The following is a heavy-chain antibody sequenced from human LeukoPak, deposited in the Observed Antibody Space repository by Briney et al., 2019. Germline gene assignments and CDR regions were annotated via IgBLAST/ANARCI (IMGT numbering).Heavy chain of an antibody. CDR3: ARGDAGEDYFDY. CDR1: GFTFSSYG. CDR2: IWYDGGNK. Sequence: PGGSLRLSCAASGFTFSSYGMHWVRQAPGKGLEWVAVIWYDGGNKYYADSVKGRFTISRDNSKNTLYLQMNSLRAEDTAVYYCARGDAGEDYFDYWGQGTLVTVSS. J-gene: IGHJ4*02. V-gene: IGHV3-33*01. D-gene: IGHD7-27*01.